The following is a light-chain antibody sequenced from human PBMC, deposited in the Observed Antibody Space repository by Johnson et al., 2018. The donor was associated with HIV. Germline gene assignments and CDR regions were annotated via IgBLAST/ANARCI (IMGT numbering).Light chain of an antibody. V-gene: IGLV1-51*01. CDR1: SSNIGNNY. Sequence: QSVLTQPPSVSAAPGQKVTISCSGSSSNIGNNYVSWYQQLPGTAPKLLIYDNNKRPSGIPDRFSGSKSGTSATLGITGLQTGEEADYYCGTWDSSLSAGGVFGTGTKVSFL. J-gene: IGLJ1*01. CDR3: GTWDSSLSAGGV. CDR2: DNN.